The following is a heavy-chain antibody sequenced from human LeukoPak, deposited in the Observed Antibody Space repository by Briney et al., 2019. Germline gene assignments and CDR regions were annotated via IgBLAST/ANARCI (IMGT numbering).Heavy chain of an antibody. CDR2: INPNNGNT. D-gene: IGHD2-15*01. CDR3: ASTHCSDGSCYWSSLDY. J-gene: IGHJ4*02. Sequence: GASVKVSCKASGGTFSSYAISWVRQAPGQGLEWMGRINPNNGNTNYAQKLQGRVTMTTDTSTSTAYMELRSLRSDDTAVYYCASTHCSDGSCYWSSLDYWGQGTLVTVSS. CDR1: GGTFSSYA. V-gene: IGHV1-18*01.